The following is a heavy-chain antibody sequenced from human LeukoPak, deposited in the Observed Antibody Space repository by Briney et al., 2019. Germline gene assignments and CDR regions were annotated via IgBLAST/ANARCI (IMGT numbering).Heavy chain of an antibody. J-gene: IGHJ5*02. CDR3: AKDEDIAVAAPGFDP. V-gene: IGHV3-30*02. CDR1: GFTFSSYG. Sequence: GGSLRLSCAASGFTFSSYGMHWVRQAPGKGLEWVAFIRYDGSNKYYADSVKGRFTISRDNSKNTLYLQMNSLRAEDTAVYYCAKDEDIAVAAPGFDPWGQGTLVTVSS. D-gene: IGHD6-19*01. CDR2: IRYDGSNK.